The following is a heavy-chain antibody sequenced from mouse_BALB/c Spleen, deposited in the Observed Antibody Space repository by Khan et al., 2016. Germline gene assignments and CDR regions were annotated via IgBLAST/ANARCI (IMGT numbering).Heavy chain of an antibody. CDR2: INSNGGST. V-gene: IGHV5-6-3*01. CDR1: GFTFSSYG. CDR3: ARGGYGYHYFDY. J-gene: IGHJ2*01. D-gene: IGHD1-2*01. Sequence: EVELVESGGGLVQPGGSLKLSCAASGFTFSSYGMSWVRQTPDKRLESVATINSNGGSTYYPDSVKGRFTISRDNAKTTLYLQMSSLKSEDTAMYYCARGGYGYHYFDYWGQGTTLTVSS.